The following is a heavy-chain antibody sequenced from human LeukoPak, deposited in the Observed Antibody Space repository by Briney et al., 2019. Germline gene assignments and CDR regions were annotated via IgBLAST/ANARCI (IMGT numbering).Heavy chain of an antibody. Sequence: GGSLRLSCAASGFTFSSYWMSWVRQAPGKGLEWVANIKEDGSEKYYVDSVKGRFTISRDNSKNTLYLQMNSLRAEDTAVYYCANKGIAAAGNWGQGTLVTVSS. V-gene: IGHV3-7*03. D-gene: IGHD6-13*01. J-gene: IGHJ4*02. CDR3: ANKGIAAAGN. CDR1: GFTFSSYW. CDR2: IKEDGSEK.